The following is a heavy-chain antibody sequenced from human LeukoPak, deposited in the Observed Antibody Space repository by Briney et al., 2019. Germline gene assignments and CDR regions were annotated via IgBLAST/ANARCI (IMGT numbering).Heavy chain of an antibody. V-gene: IGHV3-23*01. CDR1: GFSFSNYG. CDR2: MTNGGTT. J-gene: IGHJ4*02. Sequence: QSGGSLRLSCAASGFSFSNYGMSWVRQAPGRWLEWVSSMTNGGTTFYADSVKGRFIISRDNSKNTLYLQMNSLRAEDTAVYYCAKRLPYYFDYWGQGILVTVSS. CDR3: AKRLPYYFDY.